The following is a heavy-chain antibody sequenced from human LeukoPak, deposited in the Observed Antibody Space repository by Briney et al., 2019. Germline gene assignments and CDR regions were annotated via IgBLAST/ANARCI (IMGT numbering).Heavy chain of an antibody. D-gene: IGHD6-13*01. V-gene: IGHV4-34*01. J-gene: IGHJ4*02. CDR1: GGSFSGYY. Sequence: PSETLSLTCAVYGGSFSGYYWSWIRQPPGKGLEWIGEINHSGSTNYNPSLKSRVTISVDTSKNQFSLKLSSVTAADTAVYYCARDRIVAAGRQFGYWGQGTLVTVSS. CDR3: ARDRIVAAGRQFGY. CDR2: INHSGST.